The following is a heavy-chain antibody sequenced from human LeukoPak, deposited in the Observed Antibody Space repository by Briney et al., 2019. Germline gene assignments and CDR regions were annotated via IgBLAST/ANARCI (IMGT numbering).Heavy chain of an antibody. J-gene: IGHJ6*03. CDR2: IYPGDSDT. V-gene: IGHV5-51*01. D-gene: IGHD5-18*01. CDR3: ARGPPGATAMVTRSQYYYYYYYMDV. CDR1: GYSFTSYW. Sequence: GESLKISCKGSGYSFTSYWIGWVRQMPGKGLEWMGIIYPGDSDTRYSPSFQGQVTISADKSISTAYLQWSSLKASDTAMYYCARGPPGATAMVTRSQYYYYYYYMDVWGKGTTVTVSS.